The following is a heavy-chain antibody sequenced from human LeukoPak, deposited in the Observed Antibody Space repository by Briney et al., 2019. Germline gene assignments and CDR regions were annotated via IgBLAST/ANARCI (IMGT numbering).Heavy chain of an antibody. CDR2: ISGSGGST. CDR3: AKAAVGSGQNWFDP. CDR1: GFTFSSYG. Sequence: GRSLRLSCAASGFTFSSYGMHWVRQAPGKGLEWVSAISGSGGSTYYAGSVKGRFTISRDNSKNTLYLQMNSLRAEDTAVYYCAKAAVGSGQNWFDPWGQGTLVTVSS. J-gene: IGHJ5*02. D-gene: IGHD6-19*01. V-gene: IGHV3-23*01.